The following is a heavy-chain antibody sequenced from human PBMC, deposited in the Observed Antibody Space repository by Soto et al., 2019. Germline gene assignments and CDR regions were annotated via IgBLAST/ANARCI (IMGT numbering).Heavy chain of an antibody. CDR1: GGSFKSGSYS. Sequence: QVQLQESGPGLVKPSETLSLTCTVSGGSFKSGSYSWSWIRQPPGKGLEWIGYVYQTGRTSYNPSLKSRVSISMDTSKNQFSLNLDSVTAADTAVYFCASDFAYFDSWGQGTLVTVSS. CDR3: ASDFAYFDS. J-gene: IGHJ4*02. CDR2: VYQTGRT. V-gene: IGHV4-61*01. D-gene: IGHD3-3*01.